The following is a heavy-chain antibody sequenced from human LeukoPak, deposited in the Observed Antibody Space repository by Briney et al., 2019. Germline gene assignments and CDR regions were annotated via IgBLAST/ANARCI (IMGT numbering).Heavy chain of an antibody. CDR2: IYSGGST. V-gene: IGHV3-53*04. CDR3: ASQGRDGYNFDY. J-gene: IGHJ4*02. D-gene: IGHD5-24*01. CDR1: GFTVSSNY. Sequence: GGSLRLSCAASGFTVSSNYMSWVRQAPGKGLEWVSVIYSGGSTYYADSVKGRFTISRHNPKNTLYLQMNSLRAEDTAVYYCASQGRDGYNFDYWGQGTLVTVSS.